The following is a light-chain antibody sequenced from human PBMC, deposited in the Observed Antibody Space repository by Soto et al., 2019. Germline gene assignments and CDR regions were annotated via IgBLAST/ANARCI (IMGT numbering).Light chain of an antibody. Sequence: QSALTQPASVSGSPGQSITISCTGTSSVSWYQHHPGKAPKLIIYDVSVRPSGVSNRFSGSKSGNTASLTISGLQADDEADYYCSSYTSSSTWVFGRGTQLTVL. V-gene: IGLV2-14*03. CDR1: SS. CDR2: DVS. CDR3: SSYTSSSTWV. J-gene: IGLJ3*02.